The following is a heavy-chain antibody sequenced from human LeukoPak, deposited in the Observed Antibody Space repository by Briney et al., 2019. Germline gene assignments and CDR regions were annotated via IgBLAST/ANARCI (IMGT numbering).Heavy chain of an antibody. J-gene: IGHJ4*02. Sequence: GGSLRLSCAASGSTFSSYGMSWVRQAPGKGLEWVGRIKSKTDGGTTDYAAPVKGRFTISRDDSKNTLYLQMNSLKTEDTAVYYCTTGVQWELDNWGQGTLVTVSS. D-gene: IGHD1-26*01. CDR3: TTGVQWELDN. CDR2: IKSKTDGGTT. V-gene: IGHV3-15*01. CDR1: GSTFSSYG.